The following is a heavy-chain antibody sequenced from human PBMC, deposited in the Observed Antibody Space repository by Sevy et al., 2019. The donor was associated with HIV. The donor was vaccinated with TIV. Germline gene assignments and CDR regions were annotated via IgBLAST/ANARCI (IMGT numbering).Heavy chain of an antibody. CDR2: INGKSGDT. D-gene: IGHD3-3*01. CDR1: GYIFSDYH. J-gene: IGHJ4*02. CDR3: AKVSVGWSAAFDH. Sequence: ASVKVSCKASGYIFSDYHIHWARQAPGQRLEWMGWINGKSGDTEYAEKFQGRVTMSRDTSIRTAYMELTRLQSDDTAVYYCAKVSVGWSAAFDHWGQGTLVTVSS. V-gene: IGHV1-2*02.